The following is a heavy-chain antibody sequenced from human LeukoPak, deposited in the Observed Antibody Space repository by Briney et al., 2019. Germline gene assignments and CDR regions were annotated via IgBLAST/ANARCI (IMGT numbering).Heavy chain of an antibody. CDR3: ASGYSELDY. D-gene: IGHD1-26*01. CDR1: GGSISSGSYY. V-gene: IGHV4-39*01. Sequence: SETLSLTCTVSGGSISSGSYYWGWIRQPPGKGLEWIGSIYYSGSTYYNPSLKSRVTISVDTSKNQFSLKLSSVTAADTAVYYCASGYSELDYWGQGTLVTVSS. CDR2: IYYSGST. J-gene: IGHJ4*02.